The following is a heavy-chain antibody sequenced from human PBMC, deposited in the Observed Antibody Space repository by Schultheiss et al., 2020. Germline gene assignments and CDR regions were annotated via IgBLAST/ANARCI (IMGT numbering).Heavy chain of an antibody. CDR2: ISAYNGNT. Sequence: ASVKVSCKASGGTFSSYAISWVRQAPGQGLEWMGWISAYNGNTNYAQKLQGRVTITRDMSTSTAYMELSSLRSEDTAVYYCAGEGLGELAFDIWGQGTLVTVSS. V-gene: IGHV1-18*01. CDR1: GGTFSSYA. J-gene: IGHJ4*02. CDR3: AGEGLGELAFDI. D-gene: IGHD3-16*01.